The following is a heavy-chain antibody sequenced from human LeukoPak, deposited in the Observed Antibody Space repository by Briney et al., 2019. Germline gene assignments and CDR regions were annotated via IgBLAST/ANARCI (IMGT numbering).Heavy chain of an antibody. CDR2: IYYSGST. Sequence: SETLSLTCTVSGGSISSSSYYWGWIRQPPGKGLEWIGSIYYSGSTYYNPSLKSRVTISVDTSKNQFSLKLSSVTAADTAVYYCARRMGIAAAQSRAGVIDYWGQGTLVTVFS. CDR1: GGSISSSSYY. CDR3: ARRMGIAAAQSRAGVIDY. J-gene: IGHJ4*02. D-gene: IGHD6-13*01. V-gene: IGHV4-39*01.